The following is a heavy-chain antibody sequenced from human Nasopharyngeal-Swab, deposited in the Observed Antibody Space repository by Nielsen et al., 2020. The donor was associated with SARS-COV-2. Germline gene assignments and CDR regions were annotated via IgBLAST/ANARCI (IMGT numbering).Heavy chain of an antibody. CDR1: GFTFRNFA. Sequence: GGSLRLSCAASGFTFRNFAMHWVRQGPGKGLEWVSVIRGDNENTYYADSVRGRFTISRDNSKNTLNLQMNSLRAEDTAVYYCARDSYGSGSDYYYYGMDVWGQGTTVTVSS. CDR3: ARDSYGSGSDYYYYGMDV. CDR2: IRGDNENT. J-gene: IGHJ6*02. V-gene: IGHV3-23*01. D-gene: IGHD3-10*01.